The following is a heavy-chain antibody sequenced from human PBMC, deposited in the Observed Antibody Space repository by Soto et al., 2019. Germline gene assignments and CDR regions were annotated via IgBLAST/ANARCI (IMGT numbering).Heavy chain of an antibody. V-gene: IGHV4-34*01. CDR3: ARDGSDSSGYRNVLDI. CDR2: INHSGST. J-gene: IGHJ3*02. Sequence: LSLTCAVYGGSFSGYYWRWIRQPPGKGLEWIGEINHSGSTNYNPSLKSRVTISVDTSKNQFSLKLSSVTAADTAVSYCARDGSDSSGYRNVLDIWVQGTMVPVSS. CDR1: GGSFSGYY. D-gene: IGHD3-22*01.